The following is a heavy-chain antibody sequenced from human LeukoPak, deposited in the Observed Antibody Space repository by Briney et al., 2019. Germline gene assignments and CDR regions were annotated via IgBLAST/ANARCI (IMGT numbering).Heavy chain of an antibody. D-gene: IGHD3-22*01. CDR1: GFTFSSYA. V-gene: IGHV3-30-3*01. CDR3: ARESGMYYYDSSGYLSY. Sequence: GRSLRLSCAASGFTFSSYAMHWVRQAPGKGLEWVAVISYDGSNKYYADSVKGRFTISRDNSKNTLYLQMNSLRAEDTAVYYCARESGMYYYDSSGYLSYWGQGTLVTVSS. J-gene: IGHJ4*02. CDR2: ISYDGSNK.